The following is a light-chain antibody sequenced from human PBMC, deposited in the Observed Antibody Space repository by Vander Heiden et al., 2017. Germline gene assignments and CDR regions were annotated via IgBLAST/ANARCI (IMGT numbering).Light chain of an antibody. CDR3: QQYESSPLWT. J-gene: IGKJ1*01. CDR1: QSVSSSF. CDR2: GAS. V-gene: IGKV3-20*01. Sequence: EIVLTQSPGTLSLSPGERATLSCRASQSVSSSFLAWYQQKPGQAPRLLIYGASSRATGIPDRFSGSGSGTDFTLTISRLESEDFAVYYCQQYESSPLWTFGQGTKVEIK.